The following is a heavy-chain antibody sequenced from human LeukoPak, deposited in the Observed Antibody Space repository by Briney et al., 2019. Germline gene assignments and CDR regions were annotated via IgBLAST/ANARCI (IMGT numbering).Heavy chain of an antibody. Sequence: KPGGSLRLSCAASGFTFSSYSMNWVRQAPGKGLEWVSSISGSSSYIYYADSVKGRFTISRDNARNSLYLQMNSLRAEDTAVYLCARVRYYDSSGYYGYWGQGTLVTVSS. D-gene: IGHD3-22*01. CDR3: ARVRYYDSSGYYGY. CDR2: ISGSSSYI. V-gene: IGHV3-21*01. J-gene: IGHJ4*02. CDR1: GFTFSSYS.